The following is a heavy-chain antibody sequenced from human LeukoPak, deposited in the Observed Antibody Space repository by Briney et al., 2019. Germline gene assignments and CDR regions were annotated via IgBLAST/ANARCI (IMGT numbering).Heavy chain of an antibody. CDR1: GYTFTSYD. D-gene: IGHD2-21*01. Sequence: ASVKVSCKASGYTFTSYDINWVRQATGQGLEWMGWMNPNSGNTGYAQKFQGRVTITRNTSISTAYMELSSLRSEDTAVYYCARGGGKYCGGDCYPRAFDIWGQGTMVTVSS. CDR2: MNPNSGNT. J-gene: IGHJ3*02. V-gene: IGHV1-8*03. CDR3: ARGGGKYCGGDCYPRAFDI.